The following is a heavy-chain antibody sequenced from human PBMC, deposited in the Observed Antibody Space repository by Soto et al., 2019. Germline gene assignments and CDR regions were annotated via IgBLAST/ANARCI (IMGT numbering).Heavy chain of an antibody. CDR2: IKIKTDCGTT. CDR3: TTELWFGELSPFDS. J-gene: IGHJ4*02. Sequence: EVQLVESGGGLVKPGGSLRLSCAASGFTFSNAWMSWVRQAPGKVLEWVGRIKIKTDCGTTDYAAPVKGRFPISRDDSKTTLYLQMNSLKTEDTAVYYCTTELWFGELSPFDSWGQGNLVTVSS. V-gene: IGHV3-15*01. CDR1: GFTFSNAW. D-gene: IGHD3-10*01.